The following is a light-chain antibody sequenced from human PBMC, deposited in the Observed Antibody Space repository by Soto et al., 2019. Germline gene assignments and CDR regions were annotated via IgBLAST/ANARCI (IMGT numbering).Light chain of an antibody. CDR2: KAY. Sequence: DVQMTQSPSTLSGSVGHRLTITGRASQTISSWLAWYQQKPGKARKLLIYKAYTLKSGVTSRFSGSGSGTEFTLTISSLQPDDFATYYCQRYNSYSEAFGPGTQVEIK. V-gene: IGKV1-5*03. J-gene: IGKJ1*01. CDR1: QTISSW. CDR3: QRYNSYSEA.